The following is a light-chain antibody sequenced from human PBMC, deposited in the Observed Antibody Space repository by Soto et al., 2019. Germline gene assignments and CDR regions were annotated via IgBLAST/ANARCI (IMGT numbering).Light chain of an antibody. V-gene: IGKV3-15*01. CDR2: GAS. CDR1: QNIAAN. J-gene: IGKJ4*01. CDR3: HQYRVWPPFT. Sequence: VLTQSPATLSVSPGERAILSCRASQNIAANVAWYQQKSGQTPRLLVVGASNRATGVPARFSGSGSDSDYTLTITGVQSEDCGVYYCHQYRVWPPFTFGGGTKVEIK.